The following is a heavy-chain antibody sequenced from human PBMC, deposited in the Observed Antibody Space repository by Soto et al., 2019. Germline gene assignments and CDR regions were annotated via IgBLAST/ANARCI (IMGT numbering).Heavy chain of an antibody. CDR1: GGSISSGGYY. CDR3: ARGGSKPGYFDY. V-gene: IGHV4-31*03. J-gene: IGHJ4*02. CDR2: IYYSGST. Sequence: SETLSLTCTVSGGSISSGGYYWSWIRQHPGKGLEWIGYIYYSGSTYYNPSLKSRVTISVDTSKNQFSLKLSSVTAADTVVYYCARGGSKPGYFDYWGQGTLVTVSS.